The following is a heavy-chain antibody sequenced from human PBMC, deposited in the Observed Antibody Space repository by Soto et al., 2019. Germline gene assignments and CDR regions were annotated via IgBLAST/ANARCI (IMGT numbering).Heavy chain of an antibody. CDR2: ITGSAYST. J-gene: IGHJ3*02. Sequence: GGSLRLSCAASGFTFSSYPITWVRQPPGQGLEWVSAITGSAYSTYYADHVKGRFTISRDNSKNTLYLQMSSLRADETAVYYCAKDYYYASSGASEPSDAFDIWGQGTMVTVSS. V-gene: IGHV3-23*01. D-gene: IGHD3-22*01. CDR1: GFTFSSYP. CDR3: AKDYYYASSGASEPSDAFDI.